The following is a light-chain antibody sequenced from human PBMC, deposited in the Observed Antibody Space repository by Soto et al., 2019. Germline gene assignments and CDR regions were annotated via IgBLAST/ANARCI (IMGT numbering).Light chain of an antibody. J-gene: IGLJ1*01. V-gene: IGLV1-40*01. CDR2: GNS. Sequence: QSALTQPPSVSGAPGQRVTISCTGSRSNLGAGYDVHWYQQRPGTAPKLLIFGNSNRPSGVPDRFSGSKSGTSASLAITGLQAEDEGDYYCQSYDSTLSARYVFGTGTKLTVL. CDR3: QSYDSTLSARYV. CDR1: RSNLGAGYD.